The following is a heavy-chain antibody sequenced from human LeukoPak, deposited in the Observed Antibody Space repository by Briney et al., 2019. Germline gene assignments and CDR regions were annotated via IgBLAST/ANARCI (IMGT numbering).Heavy chain of an antibody. V-gene: IGHV3-48*03. CDR3: ARDPAYGDYVGALDY. D-gene: IGHD4-17*01. CDR2: ISSSGSTV. CDR1: GFTFSSYE. Sequence: GGSLRLSCAASGFTFSSYEMSWVRQAPGKGLEWVSYISSSGSTVYYADSVKGRFTISRDNAKNSLYLQMNSLRAEDTAVYYCARDPAYGDYVGALDYWGQGTLVTVSS. J-gene: IGHJ4*02.